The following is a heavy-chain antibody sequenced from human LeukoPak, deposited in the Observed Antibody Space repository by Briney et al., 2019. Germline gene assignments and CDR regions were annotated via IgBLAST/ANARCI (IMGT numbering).Heavy chain of an antibody. Sequence: SVKVSCKASGYTFTGYYMHWVRQAPGQGLEWMGGIIPIFGTANYAQKFQGRVTITADESTSTAYMELSSLRSEDTAVYYCARRDGSGSYMFSVWGQGTLVTVSS. J-gene: IGHJ4*02. D-gene: IGHD3-10*01. V-gene: IGHV1-69*13. CDR1: GYTFTGYY. CDR3: ARRDGSGSYMFSV. CDR2: IIPIFGTA.